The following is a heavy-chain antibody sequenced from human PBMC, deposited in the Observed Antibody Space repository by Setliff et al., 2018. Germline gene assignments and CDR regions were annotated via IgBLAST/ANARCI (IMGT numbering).Heavy chain of an antibody. Sequence: ASVKVSCKASGDPFNAYGVSWVRQAPGQGLEWMGAIIPVLGMTDYAQKFQGRLTITADQSTTTVYMELSSLRFHDTALYYCARGPSPTVTPSRLIYFYHMDVWGTGTTVTVSS. D-gene: IGHD4-17*01. CDR2: IIPVLGMT. J-gene: IGHJ6*03. V-gene: IGHV1-69*10. CDR1: GDPFNAYG. CDR3: ARGPSPTVTPSRLIYFYHMDV.